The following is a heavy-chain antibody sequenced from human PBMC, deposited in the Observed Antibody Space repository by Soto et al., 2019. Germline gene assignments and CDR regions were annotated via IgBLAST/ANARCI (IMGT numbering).Heavy chain of an antibody. J-gene: IGHJ4*02. CDR1: GFSFNNYA. CDR3: AKRLGECASGIPPVAY. CDR2: VSGSGGGT. D-gene: IGHD1-26*01. Sequence: EVQLLESGGGLVQPGGSLRLSCAASGFSFNNYAMSWVRQAPGKGLEWVSSVSGSGGGTYYADSVKGRFTISRDNSKNPLFLQTNSLRSEDTGVYYCAKRLGECASGIPPVAYWGQGTLVTVSS. V-gene: IGHV3-23*01.